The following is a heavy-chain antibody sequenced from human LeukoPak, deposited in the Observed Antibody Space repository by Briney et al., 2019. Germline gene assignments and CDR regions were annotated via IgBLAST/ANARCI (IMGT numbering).Heavy chain of an antibody. D-gene: IGHD2-8*01. V-gene: IGHV3-53*01. CDR2: VYSDGST. CDR1: GGSFSSGY. J-gene: IGHJ4*02. Sequence: ETLSLTCTVSGGSFSSGYFHWSWIRQAPGKGLEWVSVVYSDGSTYYADSVKGRFTISRDDSKNTLYLQMNSLRSEDTALYYCARDPTNYATDHDCWGQGTLVTVSS. CDR3: ARDPTNYATDHDC.